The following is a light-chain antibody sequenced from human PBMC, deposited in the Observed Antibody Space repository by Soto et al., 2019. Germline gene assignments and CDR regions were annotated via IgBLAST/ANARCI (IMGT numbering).Light chain of an antibody. CDR3: CLYAVTFYV. CDR1: SSDVGTYDF. Sequence: QSVLTQARSVSGSPGQAVTISWTGTSSDVGTYDFVSWYKQHPGKAPRLMIFDVSERPSGVPDRFSGSKSGNTASLTISGLQAEDEADYYCCLYAVTFYVFGTGTKVTVL. J-gene: IGLJ1*01. V-gene: IGLV2-11*01. CDR2: DVS.